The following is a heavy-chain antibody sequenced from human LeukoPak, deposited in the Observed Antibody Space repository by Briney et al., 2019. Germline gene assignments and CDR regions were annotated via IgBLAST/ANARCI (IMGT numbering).Heavy chain of an antibody. V-gene: IGHV1-46*01. J-gene: IGHJ4*02. CDR1: GYTFTNYY. CDR3: ARDLPRGPANY. CDR2: INPNDGST. Sequence: ASVKVSCKASGYTFTNYYLHWVRQGPGQGLEWMGIINPNDGSTSYGQKFQGRVTMTRDPSTSTVYMDVSSLRSEDTAVYYCARDLPRGPANYWGQGTLVTVSS. D-gene: IGHD2-2*01.